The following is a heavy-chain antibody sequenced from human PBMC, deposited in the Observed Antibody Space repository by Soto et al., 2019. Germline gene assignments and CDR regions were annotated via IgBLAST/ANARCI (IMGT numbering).Heavy chain of an antibody. CDR2: IYPGDSDT. D-gene: IGHD4-17*01. Sequence: GESLNISCKGSGYSFTSYWIGWVRQMPGKGLEWMGIIYPGDSDTRYSPSFQGQVTISADKSISTAYLQWSSLKASDTAMYYCARRSKVTTANYYYYMDVWGKGTTVTVSS. CDR3: ARRSKVTTANYYYYMDV. CDR1: GYSFTSYW. J-gene: IGHJ6*03. V-gene: IGHV5-51*01.